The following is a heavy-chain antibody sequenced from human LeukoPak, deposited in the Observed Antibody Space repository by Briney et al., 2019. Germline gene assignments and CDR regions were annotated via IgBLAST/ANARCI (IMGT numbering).Heavy chain of an antibody. V-gene: IGHV4-39*01. CDR2: IYYSGST. Sequence: SETLSLTCTVSGGSISSSSYYWGWIRQPPGKGLEWIGSIYYSGSTYYNPSLKSRVTISVDTSKNQYSLKLSSVTAADTAVYYCARRTLRLGELLPFDYWGRGTLVTVSS. J-gene: IGHJ4*02. CDR1: GGSISSSSYY. D-gene: IGHD3-16*01. CDR3: ARRTLRLGELLPFDY.